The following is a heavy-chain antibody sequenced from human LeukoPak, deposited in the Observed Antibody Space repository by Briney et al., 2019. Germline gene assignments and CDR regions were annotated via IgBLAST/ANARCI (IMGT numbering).Heavy chain of an antibody. CDR3: AKPKNYGSGMLSN. Sequence: GGSLRLSCAASGFTFSSYAMSWVRQAPGKGLEWVSAISGSGGSTYYADSVKGRLTISRDNSKNTLYLQMNSLRAEDTAVYYCAKPKNYGSGMLSNWGQGTLVTVSS. J-gene: IGHJ4*02. V-gene: IGHV3-23*01. CDR1: GFTFSSYA. CDR2: ISGSGGST. D-gene: IGHD3-10*01.